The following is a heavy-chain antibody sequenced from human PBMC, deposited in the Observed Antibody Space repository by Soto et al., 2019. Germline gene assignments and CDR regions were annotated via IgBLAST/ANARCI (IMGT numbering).Heavy chain of an antibody. CDR3: ARHVLPDSSSPHCYYGMDV. CDR1: GGSVSSGSYY. CDR2: IYYSGST. J-gene: IGHJ6*02. Sequence: SGTLSLTCTVSGGSVSSGSYYWSWIRQPPGKGLEWIGYIYYSGSTNYNPSLKSRVTISVDTSKNQFSLKLSSVTAADTAVYYCARHVLPDSSSPHCYYGMDVWGQGPTVTFSS. V-gene: IGHV4-61*01. D-gene: IGHD6-6*01.